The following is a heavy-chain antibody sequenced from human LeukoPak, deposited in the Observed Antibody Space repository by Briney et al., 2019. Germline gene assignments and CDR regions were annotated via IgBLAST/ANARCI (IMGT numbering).Heavy chain of an antibody. CDR3: ARHDGLRYSRYYYYYMDV. D-gene: IGHD3-9*01. V-gene: IGHV4-39*01. CDR2: IYYSGST. Sequence: GSLRLSCAASGFILSSYAMSWVRQPPGKGLEWIGSIYYSGSTYYNPSLKSRVTISVDTSKNQFSLKLSSVTAADTAVYYCARHDGLRYSRYYYYYMDVWGKGTTVTVFS. J-gene: IGHJ6*03. CDR1: GFILSSYA.